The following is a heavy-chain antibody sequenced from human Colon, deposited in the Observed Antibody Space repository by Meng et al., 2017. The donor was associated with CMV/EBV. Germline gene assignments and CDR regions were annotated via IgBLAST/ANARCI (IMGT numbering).Heavy chain of an antibody. CDR2: IYAGGST. V-gene: IGHV3-66*02. CDR3: ARDWVIFVEWSGVFDY. CDR1: GFTVYSNY. J-gene: IGHJ4*02. Sequence: GESLKISCAVSGFTVYSNYMSWVRQAPGKGLEWVSAIYAGGSTYFADSVKGRFTISRDNARNTVYLQMNSLRAEDTAVYYCARDWVIFVEWSGVFDYWGQGTLVTVSS. D-gene: IGHD3-3*01.